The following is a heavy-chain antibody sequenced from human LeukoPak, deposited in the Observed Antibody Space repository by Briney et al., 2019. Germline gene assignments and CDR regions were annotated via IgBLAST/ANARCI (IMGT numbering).Heavy chain of an antibody. V-gene: IGHV3-30-3*01. CDR2: ISYDGSNK. CDR1: GFTFSSYA. J-gene: IGHJ5*02. D-gene: IGHD2-21*01. CDR3: ARALALLFNWFDP. Sequence: GGSLRLSCAASGFTFSSYAMHWVRQAPGKGLDWWAVISYDGSNKYYADSVKGRFTISRDNSKNTLYLQMNSLRAEDTAVYYCARALALLFNWFDPWGQGTLVTVSS.